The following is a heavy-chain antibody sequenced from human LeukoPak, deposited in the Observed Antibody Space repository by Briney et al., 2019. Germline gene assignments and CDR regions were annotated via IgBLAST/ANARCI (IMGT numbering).Heavy chain of an antibody. V-gene: IGHV3-7*01. CDR3: ARDKNTDGSGSLGL. CDR2: IKQDGSEK. D-gene: IGHD3-10*01. J-gene: IGHJ4*02. CDR1: GFTFSSYE. Sequence: GGSLRLSCAASGFTFSSYEMNWVRQAPGKGLEWVANIKQDGSEKYYVDSVKGRFTISRDNAKNSLYLQMNSLRAEDTAVYYCARDKNTDGSGSLGLWGQGTLVTVSS.